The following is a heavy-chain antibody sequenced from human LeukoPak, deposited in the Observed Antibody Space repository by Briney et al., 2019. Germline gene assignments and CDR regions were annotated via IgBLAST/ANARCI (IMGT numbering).Heavy chain of an antibody. J-gene: IGHJ4*02. CDR3: SVDIGDY. Sequence: GGSLRLSCTASGFIFGDYTMSWVRQAPGKGLEWVGFIRNKAYDGTTEYAASVQGRFTISRDDSKSIAYLQMNSLKTEDTAVYYCSVDIGDYWGQGTLVTVSS. D-gene: IGHD2-2*03. CDR2: IRNKAYDGTT. V-gene: IGHV3-49*04. CDR1: GFIFGDYT.